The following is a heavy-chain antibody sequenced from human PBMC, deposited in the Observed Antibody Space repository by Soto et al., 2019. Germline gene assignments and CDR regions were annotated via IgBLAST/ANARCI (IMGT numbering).Heavy chain of an antibody. J-gene: IGHJ4*02. Sequence: GGSLRLSCAASGFTFSSYGMHWVRQAPGKGLEWVAVISYDGSNKYYADSVKGRFTISRDNSKNTLYLQMNSLRAEDTAVYYCAKDSAPFTMVGNYYFDYWGQGTLVTVSS. CDR2: ISYDGSNK. CDR1: GFTFSSYG. D-gene: IGHD3-10*01. CDR3: AKDSAPFTMVGNYYFDY. V-gene: IGHV3-30*18.